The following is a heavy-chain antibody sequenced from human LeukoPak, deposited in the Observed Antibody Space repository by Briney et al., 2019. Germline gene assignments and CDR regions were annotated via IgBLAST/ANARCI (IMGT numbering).Heavy chain of an antibody. V-gene: IGHV3-30*03. Sequence: RGSLRLSCAASGFTFSGSTMNWVRQAPGKGLEWVAVISYVGSNKYYADSVKGRFTISRDNSKSTLYLQMNSLRSEDTAVYYCARGDFLSGWLRQFDPWGQGTLVTVSS. CDR1: GFTFSGST. J-gene: IGHJ5*02. CDR3: ARGDFLSGWLRQFDP. D-gene: IGHD6-19*01. CDR2: ISYVGSNK.